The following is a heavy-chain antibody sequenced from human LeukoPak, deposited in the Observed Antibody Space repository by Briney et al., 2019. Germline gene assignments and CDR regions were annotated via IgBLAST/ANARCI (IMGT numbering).Heavy chain of an antibody. D-gene: IGHD4-17*01. CDR2: INHSGST. Sequence: SETLSLTCAVYGGSFSGYYWSWIRQPPGKGLEWIGEINHSGSTNYNPSLKSRVTISVDTSKNQFSLKLSSVTAADTAVYYCARLATDYGDYEYNFDYWGQGTLVTVSS. J-gene: IGHJ4*02. CDR3: ARLATDYGDYEYNFDY. CDR1: GGSFSGYY. V-gene: IGHV4-34*01.